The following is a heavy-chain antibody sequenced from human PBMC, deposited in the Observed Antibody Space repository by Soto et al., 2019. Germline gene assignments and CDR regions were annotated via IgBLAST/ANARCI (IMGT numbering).Heavy chain of an antibody. V-gene: IGHV4-4*02. CDR3: AKLDGGGY. D-gene: IGHD1-1*01. J-gene: IGHJ4*02. CDR2: IYHDGNT. CDR1: GGSISSNNW. Sequence: QVQLQESGPGLVTPSGTLSLTCAVSGGSISSNNWWSWVRQPPGKGLEWIGEIYHDGNTHYHPSLKSRVTISVDKSKNHFALILSSLPAADTAVYYCAKLDGGGYWGQGTLVNVSS.